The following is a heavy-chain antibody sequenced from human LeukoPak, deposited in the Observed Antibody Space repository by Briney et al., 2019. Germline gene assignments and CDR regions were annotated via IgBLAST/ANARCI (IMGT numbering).Heavy chain of an antibody. J-gene: IGHJ4*02. V-gene: IGHV3-30*18. D-gene: IGHD1-26*01. CDR3: AKDHGEWELLSGLDY. Sequence: GGSLRLSCAVSGFTFTSYGMHWVRQAPGKGLEWVAVVSYDGSNKYYADSVKGRFTFSRDKSKNTLDLQMNSLRVEDTAVYYCAKDHGEWELLSGLDYWGQGTLVTVSS. CDR2: VSYDGSNK. CDR1: GFTFTSYG.